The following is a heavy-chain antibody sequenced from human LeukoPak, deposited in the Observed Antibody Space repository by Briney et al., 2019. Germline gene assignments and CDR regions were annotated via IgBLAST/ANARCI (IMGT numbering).Heavy chain of an antibody. CDR2: IRYDGGKK. CDR3: AKTGSWGSSNYYFDY. D-gene: IGHD2-15*01. CDR1: GFTFSSYG. J-gene: IGHJ4*02. V-gene: IGHV3-30*02. Sequence: PGGSLRLSCAASGFTFSSYGMHWVRQAPVKGLEWAAFIRYDGGKKYYADSVKGRFTISRDNSKNTLYLQMNSLGAEDTALYYCAKTGSWGSSNYYFDYWGQGTLVTVSS.